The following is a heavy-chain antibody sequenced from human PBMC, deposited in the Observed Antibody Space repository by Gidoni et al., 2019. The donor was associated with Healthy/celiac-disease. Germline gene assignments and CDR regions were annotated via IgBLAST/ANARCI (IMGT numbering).Heavy chain of an antibody. V-gene: IGHV4-34*01. CDR2: INHSGST. J-gene: IGHJ4*02. D-gene: IGHD2-2*03. Sequence: QVQLQQWGAGLLKPSETLSLTCAVYGGSFSGYYWSWIRQPPGKGLEGIGEINHSGSTNYNPYLKSRVTISVDTSKTQFSLKLSSVTAADTAVYYCARGPPLDDVVVPAAIGDWGQGTLVTVSS. CDR3: ARGPPLDDVVVPAAIGD. CDR1: GGSFSGYY.